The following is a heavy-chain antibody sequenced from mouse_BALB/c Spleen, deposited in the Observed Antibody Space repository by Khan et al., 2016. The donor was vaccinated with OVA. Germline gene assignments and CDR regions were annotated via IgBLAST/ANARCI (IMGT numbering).Heavy chain of an antibody. V-gene: IGHV1-34*02. D-gene: IGHD4-1*01. CDR3: GRDWGIFDY. J-gene: IGHJ2*01. CDR2: INPNTDNT. CDR1: GYTFTAYY. Sequence: VQLKQSGPDLVKPGASVKISCKASGYTFTAYYMHWVKLSHGKSLECIGRINPNTDNTNYNQKFKGKATLTADTSSSTAYMELRSLTSEDSAVYSCGRDWGIFDYWGQGTMVTVSS.